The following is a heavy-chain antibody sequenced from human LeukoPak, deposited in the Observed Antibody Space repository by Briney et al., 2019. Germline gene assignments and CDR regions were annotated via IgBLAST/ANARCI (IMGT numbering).Heavy chain of an antibody. Sequence: SQTLSLTCTVSGGSISSGGYYWSWLRQPAGKGLEWIGRVYATGSTNYNPSLKSRVSISMDTSKNQFSLKLTSVTAADTALYYCARMGAIGGASANPDYWGQGTLVTVSS. CDR3: ARMGAIGGASANPDY. CDR1: GGSISSGGYY. J-gene: IGHJ4*02. CDR2: VYATGST. D-gene: IGHD2-21*01. V-gene: IGHV4-61*02.